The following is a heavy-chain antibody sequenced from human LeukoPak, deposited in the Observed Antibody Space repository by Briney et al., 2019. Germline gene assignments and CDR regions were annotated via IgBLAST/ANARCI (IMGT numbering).Heavy chain of an antibody. D-gene: IGHD2-15*01. J-gene: IGHJ4*02. CDR1: GGSISSGGYY. CDR3: ARAVLGGSYPIDY. V-gene: IGHV4-31*03. Sequence: SETLSLTCTVSGGSISSGGYYWSWIRQHPGKGLEWIGYIYYSGSTYYNPSLKSRVTISVDTSKNQFSLKLSSVTAADTAVYYCARAVLGGSYPIDYWGQETLVTVSS. CDR2: IYYSGST.